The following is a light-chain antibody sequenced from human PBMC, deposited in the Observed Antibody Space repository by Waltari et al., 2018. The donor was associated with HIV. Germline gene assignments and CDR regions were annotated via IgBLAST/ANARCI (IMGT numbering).Light chain of an antibody. CDR2: EVS. V-gene: IGLV2-14*01. CDR3: SSYTSSSTSHV. CDR1: SSDVGGSNY. J-gene: IGLJ1*01. Sequence: QSALTQPASVSGSPGQSITLPGPGTSSDVGGSNYVSWYQQHPGKAPKLMIYEVSNRPSGVSNRFSGSKSGNTASLTISGLQAEDEADYYCSSYTSSSTSHVFGTGTKVTVL.